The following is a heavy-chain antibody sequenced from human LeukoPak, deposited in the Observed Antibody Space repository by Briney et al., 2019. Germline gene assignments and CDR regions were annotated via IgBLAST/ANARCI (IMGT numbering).Heavy chain of an antibody. Sequence: GESLKISCKGSGYSFTSYWIGWVRQMPGKGLEWMGIIYPGDSDTRYSPSFQGQVTISADKSISTAYLQWSSLKASDTATYYCARILYSSGYYAMFDYWGQGTLVTVSS. CDR2: IYPGDSDT. D-gene: IGHD3-22*01. J-gene: IGHJ4*02. CDR3: ARILYSSGYYAMFDY. CDR1: GYSFTSYW. V-gene: IGHV5-51*01.